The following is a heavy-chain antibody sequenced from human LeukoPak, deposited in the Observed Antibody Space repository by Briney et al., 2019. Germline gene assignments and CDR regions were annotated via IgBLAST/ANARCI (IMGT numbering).Heavy chain of an antibody. J-gene: IGHJ4*02. V-gene: IGHV3-30*18. Sequence: GRSLRLSCAASGFTFSSYGMHWVRQAPGKGLEWVAVISSDESNKYYADSVKGRFTISRDKFKNTLYLQMNSLRPEDTAVYYCAKVALLGGGYYRREIDYWGQGTLVTVSS. CDR3: AKVALLGGGYYRREIDY. CDR2: ISSDESNK. D-gene: IGHD3-3*01. CDR1: GFTFSSYG.